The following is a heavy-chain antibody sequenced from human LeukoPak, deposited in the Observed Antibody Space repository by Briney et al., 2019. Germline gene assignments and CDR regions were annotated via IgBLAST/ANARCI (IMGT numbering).Heavy chain of an antibody. CDR1: GYRFTSYW. CDR3: ARHGHCTNGVCYSNYYYYMDV. CDR2: TYPDDSDT. D-gene: IGHD2-8*01. J-gene: IGHJ6*03. Sequence: GESLKISCKGSGYRFTSYWLGWVRQMPGKGLEWMGITYPDDSDTRYSPSFEGQVIISVDKSISTAYLQWSSLKASDTATYYCARHGHCTNGVCYSNYYYYMDVWGKGTTVTVSS. V-gene: IGHV5-51*01.